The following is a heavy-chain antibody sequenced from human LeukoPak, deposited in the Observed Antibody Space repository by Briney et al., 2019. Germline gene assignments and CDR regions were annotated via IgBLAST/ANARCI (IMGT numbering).Heavy chain of an antibody. CDR3: ARGGLVRGSLNSLTGFDF. CDR2: IYYSGST. V-gene: IGHV4-39*07. D-gene: IGHD3-10*01. J-gene: IGHJ3*01. Sequence: SETLSLTCSVSGGSVSGTNYYWAWIRQPPEKGLEWIGTIYYSGSTYYNVSLKSRVTISVDTAKNQFSLHLNSVTPDDTALYYCARGGLVRGSLNSLTGFDFWGQGTMVTVSS. CDR1: GGSVSGTNYY.